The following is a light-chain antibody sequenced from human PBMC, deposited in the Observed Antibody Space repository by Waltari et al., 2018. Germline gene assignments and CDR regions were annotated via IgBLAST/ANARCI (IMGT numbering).Light chain of an antibody. J-gene: IGKJ1*01. CDR3: QKSSSTPPWT. CDR1: QSISSY. CDR2: AAS. V-gene: IGKV1-39*01. Sequence: DIQMTQSPSSLSASVGDGVTITCRASQSISSYLNWYQQKPGKAPKPLIYAASTLHSGVPSRFSGSGSGTEFTLTISSLQPEDFATYYCQKSSSTPPWTFGQGTKVEIK.